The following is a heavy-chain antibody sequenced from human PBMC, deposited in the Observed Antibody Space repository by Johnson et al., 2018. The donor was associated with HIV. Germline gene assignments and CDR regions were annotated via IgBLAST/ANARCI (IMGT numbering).Heavy chain of an antibody. D-gene: IGHD1-26*01. V-gene: IGHV3-30*18. CDR2: ISYDGSNK. CDR3: AKDMRQWELLDAFDI. CDR1: GFTFSSYG. Sequence: QVQLVESGGGVVQPGRSLRLSCAASGFTFSSYGMHWVRQAPGKGLEWVAVISYDGSNKYYAESVKGRFTISRDNSKNTLYLQMNSLRAEDTAVYYCAKDMRQWELLDAFDIWGQGTMVTVSS. J-gene: IGHJ3*02.